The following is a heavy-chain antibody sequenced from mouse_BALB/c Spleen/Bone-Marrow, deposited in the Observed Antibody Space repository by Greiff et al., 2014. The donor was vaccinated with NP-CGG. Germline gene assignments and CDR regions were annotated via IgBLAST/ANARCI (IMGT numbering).Heavy chain of an antibody. Sequence: VQLQQSGAELVKPGASVKLSCTASGFNIKDTYMHWVKQRPEQGLEWIGRIDPAYGNTKYDPKFQGKATITADTSSNTAYLQLSSLTSEDTAVYYCASYYYGRYFDVWGAGTTVTVSS. V-gene: IGHV14-3*02. CDR3: ASYYYGRYFDV. CDR2: IDPAYGNT. CDR1: GFNIKDTY. J-gene: IGHJ1*01. D-gene: IGHD1-1*01.